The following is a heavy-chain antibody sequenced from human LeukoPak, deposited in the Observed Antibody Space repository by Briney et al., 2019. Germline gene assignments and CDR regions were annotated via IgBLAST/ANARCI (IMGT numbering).Heavy chain of an antibody. J-gene: IGHJ3*02. D-gene: IGHD1-26*01. CDR1: GFTFSSYG. CDR2: ISGSGGTT. V-gene: IGHV3-23*01. CDR3: AKSAPIVGATGWAFDI. Sequence: GALRLSCAASGFTFSSYGMSWVRQAPGKGLEWVSAISGSGGTTYYADSVKGRFTISRDNSKNTLYLQMNSLRAEDTAVYYCAKSAPIVGATGWAFDIWGQGTMVTVSS.